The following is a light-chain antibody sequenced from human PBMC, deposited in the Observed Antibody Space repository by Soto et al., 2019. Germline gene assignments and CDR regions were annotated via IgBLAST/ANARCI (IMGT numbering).Light chain of an antibody. CDR2: LGS. CDR3: MQALRTPNT. J-gene: IGKJ3*01. V-gene: IGKV2-28*01. CDR1: QSLLHSNGYNY. Sequence: DIVMTQSPLSLPVTPGEPASISCRSSQSLLHSNGYNYLDWYLQKPGQSPQLLIYLGSNRASGVPDRFSGSGSGTDFTLTISRVEAEDVGVYYCMQALRTPNTFGPGTKVDIK.